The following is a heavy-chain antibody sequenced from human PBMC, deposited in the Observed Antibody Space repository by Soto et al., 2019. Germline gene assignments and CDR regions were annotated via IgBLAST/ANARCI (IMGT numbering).Heavy chain of an antibody. CDR1: GFSISTYG. V-gene: IGHV3-23*01. Sequence: EVQLLESGGGLAQPGGSLRLSCAASGFSISTYGVTWVRQAPGKGLEWVSGFSGSSGNTYYADSVKGRFTISRDNSKNTVYLQMNSLRAEDTGVYYCARWNCYGDSWGQGTLVTVSS. CDR2: FSGSSGNT. D-gene: IGHD1-7*01. J-gene: IGHJ4*02. CDR3: ARWNCYGDS.